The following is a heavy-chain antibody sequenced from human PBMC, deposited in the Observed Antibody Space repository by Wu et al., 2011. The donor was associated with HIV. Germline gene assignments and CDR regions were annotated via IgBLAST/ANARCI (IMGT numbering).Heavy chain of an antibody. J-gene: IGHJ6*02. D-gene: IGHD3-22*01. CDR1: GYTFTDYY. CDR3: ARVSETQYYYESSGLYGVDV. Sequence: QVQLVQSGAEVKKPGASVKVSCKASGYTFTDYYMHWVRQAPGLGLEWMGWIDPNSGGTNHAQKFQGRVTLTRDTSISTAYMEMRSLRSEDTAVIYCARVSETQYYYESSGLYGVDVWGQGTTVTVSS. CDR2: IDPNSGGT. V-gene: IGHV1-2*02.